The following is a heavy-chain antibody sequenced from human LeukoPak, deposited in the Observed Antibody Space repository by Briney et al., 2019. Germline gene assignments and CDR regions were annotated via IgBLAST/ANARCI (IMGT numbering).Heavy chain of an antibody. CDR3: ARGFVITFGGGDY. D-gene: IGHD3-16*01. J-gene: IGHJ4*02. CDR2: IFNPGGAT. V-gene: IGHV3-74*01. Sequence: PGGSLRLSCAASGFTFSSYWMHWVRQAPGKGLVWVSRIFNPGGATAYVDSVKGRFTISRDNAENTLSLQMNSLRAEDTAVYYCARGFVITFGGGDYWGQGTLVTVSS. CDR1: GFTFSSYW.